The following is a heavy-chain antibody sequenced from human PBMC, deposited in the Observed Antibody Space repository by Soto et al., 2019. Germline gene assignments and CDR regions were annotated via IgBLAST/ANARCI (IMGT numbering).Heavy chain of an antibody. CDR2: ITASGDIT. J-gene: IGHJ5*02. CDR3: AKRVPITTPRWFDP. CDR1: GFTFSNYA. V-gene: IGHV3-23*01. Sequence: PGGSLRLSCVVSGFTFSNYAMSWGRQAPGKGLEWVSLITASGDITYYADSVKGRFTISRDNSNNTLYLQMNSLRVEDTAVYYCAKRVPITTPRWFDPWGQGTLVTVSS. D-gene: IGHD3-22*01.